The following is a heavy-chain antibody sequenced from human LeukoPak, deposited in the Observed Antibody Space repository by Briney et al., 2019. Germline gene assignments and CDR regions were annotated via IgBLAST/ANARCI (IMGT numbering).Heavy chain of an antibody. J-gene: IGHJ4*02. CDR3: ARETAGDY. D-gene: IGHD2-21*02. V-gene: IGHV3-23*01. Sequence: GGSLRLSCAAYGFTFSDYAMSWVRQAPGKGLEWVSLISSSGSSRYYADSVKGRFTISRDNSKNTLYLQVSSLRADDTAVYHCARETAGDYWGQGTLVTVSS. CDR2: ISSSGSSR. CDR1: GFTFSDYA.